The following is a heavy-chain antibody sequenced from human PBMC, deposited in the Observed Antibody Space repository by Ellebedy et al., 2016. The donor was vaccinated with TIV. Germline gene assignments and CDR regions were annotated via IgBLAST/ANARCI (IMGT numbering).Heavy chain of an antibody. Sequence: GESLKISCAASGFTFSSYAMHWVRQAPGKGLEWVAVISYDGSNKYYADSVKGRFTISRDNSKNKLYLQMNSLSAEDTAVYYCAKTGFGEFTWGQGTLVSVSS. D-gene: IGHD3-10*01. J-gene: IGHJ4*02. V-gene: IGHV3-30-3*02. CDR3: AKTGFGEFT. CDR2: ISYDGSNK. CDR1: GFTFSSYA.